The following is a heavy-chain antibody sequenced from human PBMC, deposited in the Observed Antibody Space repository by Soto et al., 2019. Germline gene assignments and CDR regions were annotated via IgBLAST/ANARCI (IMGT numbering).Heavy chain of an antibody. CDR3: ARQGDLYCSGGSCYSSH. CDR2: IYYSGST. J-gene: IGHJ4*02. V-gene: IGHV4-39*01. D-gene: IGHD2-15*01. Sequence: QLQLQESGPGLVKPSETLSLTCTVSGGSISSSSYYWGWIRQPPGKGLEWIGSIYYSGSTYYNPSLKSRVTISVDTSKNQFSLKLSSVTAADTAVYYCARQGDLYCSGGSCYSSHWGQGTLVTVSS. CDR1: GGSISSSSYY.